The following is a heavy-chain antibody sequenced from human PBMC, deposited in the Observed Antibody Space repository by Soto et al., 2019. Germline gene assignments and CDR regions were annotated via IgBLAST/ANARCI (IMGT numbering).Heavy chain of an antibody. CDR3: AKDTANIVGAGDAFDI. J-gene: IGHJ3*02. Sequence: VQLLESGGGLVQPGGSLRLSCAASGFTFSSYAMSWVRQAPGKGLEWVSAISGSGGSTYYADSVKGRFTISRDNSKNTLYLQMNSLRAEDTAVYYCAKDTANIVGAGDAFDIWGQGTMVTVSS. CDR1: GFTFSSYA. V-gene: IGHV3-23*01. CDR2: ISGSGGST. D-gene: IGHD1-26*01.